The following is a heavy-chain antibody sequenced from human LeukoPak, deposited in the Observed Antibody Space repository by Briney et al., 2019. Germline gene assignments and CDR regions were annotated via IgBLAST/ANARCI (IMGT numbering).Heavy chain of an antibody. V-gene: IGHV4-31*03. CDR1: GSSISSGGYY. J-gene: IGHJ5*02. Sequence: PSQTLSLTCTVSGSSISSGGYYWSWIRQHPGKGLEWIGYIYYSGSTYYNPSLKSRVTITVDTSKNPFSLKLSSVTAADTAVYYCARDRRYSGYDQTGWFDTWGQGTLVTVSS. CDR3: ARDRRYSGYDQTGWFDT. D-gene: IGHD5-12*01. CDR2: IYYSGST.